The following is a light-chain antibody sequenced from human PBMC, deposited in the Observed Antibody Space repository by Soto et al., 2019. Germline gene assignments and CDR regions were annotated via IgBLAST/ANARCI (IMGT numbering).Light chain of an antibody. CDR1: ISDIGSNY. CDR2: RNN. Sequence: QSVLTQTPSASATPGQTVTISCYVSISDIGSNYVYWYQHLPGTAPKLLISRNNQRPSGVPDRFFGSKSGTSASLANSGLRSEDEVDYYCAAWDDSLSGVVFGGGTKLTVL. V-gene: IGLV1-47*01. J-gene: IGLJ2*01. CDR3: AAWDDSLSGVV.